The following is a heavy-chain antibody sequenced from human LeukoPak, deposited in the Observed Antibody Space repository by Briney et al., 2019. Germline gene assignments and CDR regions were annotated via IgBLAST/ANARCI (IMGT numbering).Heavy chain of an antibody. CDR3: ARAEGYILTGYYPIDY. Sequence: SETLSLTCTVSGGSISSYYWSWIRQPPGKGLEWIGYIYHRGSANYNPSLKSRVAVSLDTSKNQFSLKLSSVTAADTAMYYCARAEGYILTGYYPIDYWGQGTLVTVSS. V-gene: IGHV4-59*01. J-gene: IGHJ4*02. D-gene: IGHD3-9*01. CDR1: GGSISSYY. CDR2: IYHRGSA.